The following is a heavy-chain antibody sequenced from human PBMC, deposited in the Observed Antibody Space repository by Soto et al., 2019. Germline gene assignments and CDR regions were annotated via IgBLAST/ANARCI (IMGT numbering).Heavy chain of an antibody. Sequence: SETLSLTCAVSGGSISSGGYSWSWIRQPPGKGLEWIGYIYHSGSTYYNPSLKSRVTISVDRSKNQFSLKLSSVTAADTAVYYCARISGIAAAGHNWFDPWGQGTLVTVSS. V-gene: IGHV4-30-2*01. CDR3: ARISGIAAAGHNWFDP. D-gene: IGHD6-13*01. CDR2: IYHSGST. J-gene: IGHJ5*02. CDR1: GGSISSGGYS.